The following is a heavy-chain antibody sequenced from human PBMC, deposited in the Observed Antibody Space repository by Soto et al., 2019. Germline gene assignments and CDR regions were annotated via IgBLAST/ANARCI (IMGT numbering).Heavy chain of an antibody. Sequence: RASVKVSCKASGGTFSSYAISWVRQAPGQGLEWMGGIIPIFGTANYAQKFQGRVTITADESTSTAYMELSSLRSEDTAVYYCARVTLQGYDSSGYLWWGQGTLVTVSS. CDR3: ARVTLQGYDSSGYLW. CDR1: GGTFSSYA. J-gene: IGHJ4*02. V-gene: IGHV1-69*13. D-gene: IGHD3-22*01. CDR2: IIPIFGTA.